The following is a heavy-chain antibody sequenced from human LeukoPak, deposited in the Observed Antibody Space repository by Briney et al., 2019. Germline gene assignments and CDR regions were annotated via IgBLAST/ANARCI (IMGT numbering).Heavy chain of an antibody. Sequence: QPGGSLRLSCAASGFTFSNYALSWVRQAPGKGLEWVSAISGSGGSTYYADSVKGRFTISRDNSKNTLYLQMNSLRAEDTAVYYCARDIFLDSSGWPGPLDYWGQGTLVTVSS. CDR1: GFTFSNYA. CDR2: ISGSGGST. J-gene: IGHJ4*02. D-gene: IGHD6-19*01. CDR3: ARDIFLDSSGWPGPLDY. V-gene: IGHV3-23*01.